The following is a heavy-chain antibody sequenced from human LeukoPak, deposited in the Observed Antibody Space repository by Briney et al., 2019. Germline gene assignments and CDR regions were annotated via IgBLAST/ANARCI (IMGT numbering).Heavy chain of an antibody. CDR3: ARESVDTAMVRFDY. J-gene: IGHJ4*02. V-gene: IGHV3-7*01. CDR1: GFTFSSYW. D-gene: IGHD5-18*01. Sequence: GGSLRLSCAASGFTFSSYWMSWVRQAPGQGLKWVATIKQDGSEKHYLASVKGRSTTPRDNAKNSLYLQVNSLRAECTAVYYCARESVDTAMVRFDYWGQGTLVTVSS. CDR2: IKQDGSEK.